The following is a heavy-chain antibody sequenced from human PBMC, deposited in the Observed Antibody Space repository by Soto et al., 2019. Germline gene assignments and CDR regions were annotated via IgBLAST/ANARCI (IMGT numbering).Heavy chain of an antibody. J-gene: IGHJ6*02. CDR2: IIPIFGTA. D-gene: IGHD3-22*01. V-gene: IGHV1-69*13. Sequence: SVKVSCKASGGAFSSYAISWVRQAPGQGLELMGGIIPIFGTANYAQKFQGRVTITADESTSTAYMELSSLRSEDTAVYYCASPVPHYYDSSGYPRGYYYYGMDVWGQGTTVTVYS. CDR1: GGAFSSYA. CDR3: ASPVPHYYDSSGYPRGYYYYGMDV.